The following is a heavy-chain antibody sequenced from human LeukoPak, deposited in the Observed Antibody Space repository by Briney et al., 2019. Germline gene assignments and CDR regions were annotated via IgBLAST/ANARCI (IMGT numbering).Heavy chain of an antibody. J-gene: IGHJ4*02. CDR3: ARDFTSTPNWEFDY. CDR2: INTDSGGA. V-gene: IGHV1-2*06. CDR1: GYTFVDYF. Sequence: GASVKVSCKASGYTFVDYFIHWVRQAPGQGLEWMGRINTDSGGAEYEQKFQGRVIMTRDTSIGTAYVEVSGLTSDDTAVYYCARDFTSTPNWEFDYWGQGTLVTVSS. D-gene: IGHD1-26*01.